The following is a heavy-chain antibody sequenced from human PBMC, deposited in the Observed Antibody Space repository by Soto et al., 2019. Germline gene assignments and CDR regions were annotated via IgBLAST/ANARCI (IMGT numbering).Heavy chain of an antibody. CDR3: ARSYGNYYYGMDV. Sequence: ASVKVSCKASGYTFTGYYMHWVRQAPGQGLEWMGWINPNSGGTNYAQKFQGRVTMTRDTSISTAYMELSRLRSDDTAVYYCARSYGNYYYGMDVWGQGTTVTVSS. V-gene: IGHV1-2*02. CDR1: GYTFTGYY. CDR2: INPNSGGT. D-gene: IGHD5-18*01. J-gene: IGHJ6*02.